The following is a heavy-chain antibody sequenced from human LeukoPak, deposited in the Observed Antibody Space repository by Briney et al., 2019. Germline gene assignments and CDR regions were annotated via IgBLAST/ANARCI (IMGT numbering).Heavy chain of an antibody. V-gene: IGHV3-30*18. CDR1: GFTFSSYG. CDR2: TSYDGSKK. D-gene: IGHD3-10*01. Sequence: PGGSLILSCAASGFTFSSYGMHWVRQAPGKGLEWVAVTSYDGSKKYYADSVKGRFTISRDNSKNRLYLQMNSLRAEDTAVYYCAKDLELPYYYGSGRDAFDIWGQGTMVTVSS. J-gene: IGHJ3*02. CDR3: AKDLELPYYYGSGRDAFDI.